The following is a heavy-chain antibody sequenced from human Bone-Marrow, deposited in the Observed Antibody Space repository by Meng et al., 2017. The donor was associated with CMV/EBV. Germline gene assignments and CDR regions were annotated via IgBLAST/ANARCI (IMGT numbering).Heavy chain of an antibody. CDR2: ISNSGTDI. D-gene: IGHD6-19*01. V-gene: IGHV3-11*01. CDR1: GFTFSDYY. CDR3: VKYTSGWYGVY. J-gene: IGHJ4*02. Sequence: GESLKISCAASGFTFSDYYLGWVRLAPGKGLEWVSYISNSGTDIYYAGSVKGRFTISRDNAKNSLYMQMNSLRVEETAVYYCVKYTSGWYGVYWGQGTLVTVSS.